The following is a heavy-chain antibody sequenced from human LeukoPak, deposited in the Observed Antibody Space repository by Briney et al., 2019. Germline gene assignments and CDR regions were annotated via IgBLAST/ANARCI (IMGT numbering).Heavy chain of an antibody. CDR1: SGSITNYY. D-gene: IGHD3-3*01. CDR3: ASSPFAWFDP. J-gene: IGHJ5*02. CDR2: IYSSGST. V-gene: IGHV4-4*07. Sequence: PSETLSLTCTVSSGSITNYYWSWIRQPAGKGLEWIGRIYSSGSTDYNPSLKSRVAMSVDTSKNQFSLKMSSVTAADTAVYYCASSPFAWFDPWGQGTLVTVSS.